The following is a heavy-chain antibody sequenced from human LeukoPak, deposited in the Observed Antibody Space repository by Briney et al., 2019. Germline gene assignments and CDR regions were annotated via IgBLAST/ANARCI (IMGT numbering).Heavy chain of an antibody. J-gene: IGHJ5*02. CDR3: ARASVGTGYYYGWFDP. V-gene: IGHV4-59*11. CDR1: GGSISSHY. Sequence: SETLSLTCTVSGGSISSHYWSWIRQPPGKGLEWIGYIYYSGSTNYNPSLKSRVTISVDTSKNQFSLKLSSVTAADTAVYYCARASVGTGYYYGWFDPSGQGTLVTVFS. D-gene: IGHD3-22*01. CDR2: IYYSGST.